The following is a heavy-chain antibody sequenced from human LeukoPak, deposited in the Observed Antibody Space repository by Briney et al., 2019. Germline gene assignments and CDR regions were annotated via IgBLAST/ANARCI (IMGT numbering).Heavy chain of an antibody. J-gene: IGHJ4*02. D-gene: IGHD1-7*01. CDR1: GFTFSSYG. CDR3: ARDYWWNYDY. V-gene: IGHV3-30-3*01. Sequence: SGGSLRLSCAAAGFTFSSYGRHWGREAPGKWLEWVAVISKDGSDKYYPGSVRGRFTISRDNSKNTIYLQMDSLRAEDTAIYYCARDYWWNYDYWGQGTLVTVSS. CDR2: ISKDGSDK.